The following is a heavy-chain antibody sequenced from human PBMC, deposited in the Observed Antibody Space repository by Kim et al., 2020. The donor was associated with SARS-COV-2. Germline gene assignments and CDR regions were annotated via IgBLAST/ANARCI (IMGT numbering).Heavy chain of an antibody. CDR1: GFTFDDYA. V-gene: IGHV3-9*01. CDR3: AKLRAVASTPY. CDR2: ISWNSGSI. J-gene: IGHJ4*03. D-gene: IGHD6-19*01. Sequence: GGSLRLSCAASGFTFDDYAMHWVRQAPGKGLEWVSGISWNSGSIGYADSVKGRFTISRDNAKNSLYLQMNSLRAEDTALYYCAKLRAVASTPYRGHGSL.